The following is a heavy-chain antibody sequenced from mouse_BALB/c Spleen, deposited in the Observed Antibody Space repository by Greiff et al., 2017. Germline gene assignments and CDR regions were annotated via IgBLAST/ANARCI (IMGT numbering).Heavy chain of an antibody. V-gene: IGHV3-6*02. CDR1: GYSITSGYY. CDR2: ISYDGSN. J-gene: IGHJ1*01. CDR3: ARVDDYDWYFDV. Sequence: EVQLQQSGPGLVKPSQSLSLTCSVTGYSITSGYYWNWIRQFPGNKLEWMGYISYDGSNNYNPSLKNRISITRDTSKNQFFLKLNSVTTEDTATYYCARVDDYDWYFDVWGAGTTGTVSS. D-gene: IGHD2-4*01.